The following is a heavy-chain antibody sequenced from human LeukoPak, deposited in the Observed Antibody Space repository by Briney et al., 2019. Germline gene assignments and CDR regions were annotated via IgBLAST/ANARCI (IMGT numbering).Heavy chain of an antibody. J-gene: IGHJ4*02. D-gene: IGHD6-19*01. CDR2: TRNKANGYTT. CDR1: GFTFSDHY. CDR3: VRRLYSSGWYPDY. V-gene: IGHV3-72*01. Sequence: GGSESLSCAASGFTFSDHYVDWVRQAPGKGLEWVGLTRNKANGYTTEYAASVKVRFTISRDDSKNSLYLQMSSLKTEDTAVYYCVRRLYSSGWYPDYWGQGNLVTVSS.